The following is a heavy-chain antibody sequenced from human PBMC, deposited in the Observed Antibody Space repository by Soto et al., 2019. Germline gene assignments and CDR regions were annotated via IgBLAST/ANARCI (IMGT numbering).Heavy chain of an antibody. V-gene: IGHV4-59*01. CDR2: IYYSGST. CDR1: GGSISSYY. J-gene: IGHJ4*02. CDR3: ARDLDGYFDY. Sequence: SETLSLTCTVSGGSISSYYWSWIRQPPGKGLEWIGYIYYSGSTNYNPSLKSRVTISVDTSKNQFSLKLSSVTAADTAVYYCARDLDGYFDYWGQGTLVTVSS. D-gene: IGHD3-9*01.